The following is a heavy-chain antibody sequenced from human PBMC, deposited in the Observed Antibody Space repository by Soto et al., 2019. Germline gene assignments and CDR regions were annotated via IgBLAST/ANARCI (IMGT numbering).Heavy chain of an antibody. J-gene: IGHJ4*02. CDR2: ISHDGSNK. CDR1: GFTFSSFA. CDR3: AKNTGYSYGFPFDY. V-gene: IGHV3-30*18. Sequence: VQLVEFGGGVVQPGRSLRHSCAASGFTFSSFAMHWVRQAPGKGLAWVAIISHDGSNKYYADSAEGRFTISRDNSKNTLYLQMNSLRAEDTAVYYCAKNTGYSYGFPFDYGGQGTLVTVSS. D-gene: IGHD5-18*01.